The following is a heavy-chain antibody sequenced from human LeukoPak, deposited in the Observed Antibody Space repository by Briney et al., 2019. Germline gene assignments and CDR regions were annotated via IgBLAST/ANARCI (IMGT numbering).Heavy chain of an antibody. Sequence: ASVKVSCKASGYTFTGYYMHWVRQAPGQGLEWMGRINPNSGGTNYAQKFQGRVTMTRDTSISTAYMELSGLRSDDTAVYYCARVSRFSGYCSSTSCYPPTYNWFDPWGQGTLVTVSS. V-gene: IGHV1-2*06. CDR3: ARVSRFSGYCSSTSCYPPTYNWFDP. CDR2: INPNSGGT. CDR1: GYTFTGYY. J-gene: IGHJ5*02. D-gene: IGHD2-2*01.